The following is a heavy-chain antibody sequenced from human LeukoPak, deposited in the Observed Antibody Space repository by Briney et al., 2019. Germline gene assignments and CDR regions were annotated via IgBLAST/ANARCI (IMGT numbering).Heavy chain of an antibody. CDR2: INPKSGNT. CDR3: ARGGRYYDSSIDVYFDYHFMQD. D-gene: IGHD3-9*01. J-gene: IGHJ6*03. Sequence: ASVKVSCKASGYTFTSYDINCVRQATGQGPEWLGWINPKSGNTGYAPKFQGRVTFSRSISISTVYLDMGSLTSEDTAVYFCARGGRYYDSSIDVYFDYHFMQDWGQGTTVTVSS. V-gene: IGHV1-8*03. CDR1: GYTFTSYD.